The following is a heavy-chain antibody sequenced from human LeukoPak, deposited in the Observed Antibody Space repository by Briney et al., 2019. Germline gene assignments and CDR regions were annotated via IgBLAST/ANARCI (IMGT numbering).Heavy chain of an antibody. V-gene: IGHV4-59*01. CDR2: VYYSGST. CDR1: GGSISSYY. D-gene: IGHD1-26*01. J-gene: IGHJ4*02. Sequence: PSETLSLTCTVSGGSISSYYWSWIRQPPGKGLEWIGYVYYSGSTNYNPSLKSRVTISVDASKNQFSLKLTSVTAADTAVYYCARGDSGSFSQFDCWGQGTLVTVSS. CDR3: ARGDSGSFSQFDC.